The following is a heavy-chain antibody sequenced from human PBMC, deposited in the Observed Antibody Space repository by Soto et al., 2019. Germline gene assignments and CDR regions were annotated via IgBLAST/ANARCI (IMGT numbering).Heavy chain of an antibody. CDR2: IKPDGSEE. D-gene: IGHD6-13*01. J-gene: IGHJ6*02. CDR1: GFTFSHYW. V-gene: IGHV3-7*03. CDR3: ARDKGAAPGSSGDYGMDV. Sequence: EEKMVESGGGLVQPGGSLRLSCAGSGFTFSHYWMSWVRQAPGKGLEWVAIIKPDGSEEYYVDSVRGRFTISRDNAKSSLYLQLDSLRADDTAIYYCARDKGAAPGSSGDYGMDVWGQGTTVTVSS.